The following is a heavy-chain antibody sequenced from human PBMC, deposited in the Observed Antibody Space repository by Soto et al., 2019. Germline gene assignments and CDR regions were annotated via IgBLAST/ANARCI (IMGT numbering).Heavy chain of an antibody. V-gene: IGHV3-15*07. J-gene: IGHJ4*02. CDR3: TTEPPDIVVVVAATPDY. CDR1: GFTFSNAW. CDR2: IKSKTDGGTT. D-gene: IGHD2-15*01. Sequence: EVQLVESGGGLVKPGGSLRLSCAASGFTFSNAWMNWVRQAPGKGLEWVGRIKSKTDGGTTDYAAPVKGRFTISRDVSKNTLYLQMNSLKTEDTAVYYCTTEPPDIVVVVAATPDYWGQGTLVTVSS.